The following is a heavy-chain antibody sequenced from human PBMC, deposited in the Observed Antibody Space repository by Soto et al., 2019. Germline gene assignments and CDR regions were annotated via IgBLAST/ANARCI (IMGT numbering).Heavy chain of an antibody. V-gene: IGHV3-30*18. CDR1: GFTFSSYG. D-gene: IGHD2-21*01. J-gene: IGHJ4*02. Sequence: PGGSLRLSCAASGFTFSSYGMHWVRQAPGKGLEWVAVISYDGSNKYYADSVKGRFTISRDNSKNTLYLQMNSLRAEDTAVYYCAKERFVWIDYWGQGTLVTVSS. CDR2: ISYDGSNK. CDR3: AKERFVWIDY.